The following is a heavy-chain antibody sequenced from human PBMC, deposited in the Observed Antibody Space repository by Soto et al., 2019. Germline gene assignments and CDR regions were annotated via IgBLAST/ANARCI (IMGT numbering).Heavy chain of an antibody. J-gene: IGHJ5*02. V-gene: IGHV1-3*01. Sequence: GASVKVSCKASGYTFTRYTMNWVRQAPGQRLEWMGWINPDNGNTKSSQKFQDRVIITRDTSASTAYMDLSSLRSEDTAVYYCGRGIATGQLDPWGQGTLVTVSS. CDR3: GRGIATGQLDP. D-gene: IGHD2-15*01. CDR1: GYTFTRYT. CDR2: INPDNGNT.